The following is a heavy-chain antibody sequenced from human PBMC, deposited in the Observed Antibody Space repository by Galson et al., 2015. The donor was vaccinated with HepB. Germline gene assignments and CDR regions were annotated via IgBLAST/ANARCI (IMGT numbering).Heavy chain of an antibody. CDR2: ISYDGDYK. J-gene: IGHJ4*02. CDR1: GFTFSSHA. V-gene: IGHV3-30-3*01. D-gene: IGHD1-20*01. Sequence: SLRLSCAASGFTFSSHAMHWVRQAPGKGLEWVAVISYDGDYKYYADSVKGRFTISRDNSKNTLDLQMNSLRPEDTAMYYCSREITGIHTFEYWGQGTLVTVSS. CDR3: SREITGIHTFEY.